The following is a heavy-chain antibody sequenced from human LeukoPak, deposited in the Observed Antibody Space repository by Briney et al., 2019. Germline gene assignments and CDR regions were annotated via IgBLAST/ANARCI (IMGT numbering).Heavy chain of an antibody. CDR3: ARGRYSYGGYWFDP. V-gene: IGHV3-30*03. CDR2: ISYDGSNK. D-gene: IGHD5-18*01. CDR1: GFTFSRHG. J-gene: IGHJ5*02. Sequence: QPGGSLRLSCAASGFTFSRHGMHWVRQAPGKGLEWVAIISYDGSNKYYADSVKGRFTISRDNSKNTLYLQMNSLRAEDTAVYYCARGRYSYGGYWFDPWGQATLVTVSS.